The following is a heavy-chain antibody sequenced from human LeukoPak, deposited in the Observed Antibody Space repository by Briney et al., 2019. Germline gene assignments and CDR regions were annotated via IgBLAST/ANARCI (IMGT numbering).Heavy chain of an antibody. D-gene: IGHD3-10*01. CDR3: ARATMVRGVDRPAQYYYYYYYMDV. V-gene: IGHV1-18*01. Sequence: GASVKVSCKASGYTFTSYGISWVRQAPGQGLEWMGWISAYNGSTNYAQKLQGRVTMTTDTSTSTAYMELRSLRSDDTAVYYCARATMVRGVDRPAQYYYYYYYMDVWGKGTTVTISS. CDR2: ISAYNGST. J-gene: IGHJ6*03. CDR1: GYTFTSYG.